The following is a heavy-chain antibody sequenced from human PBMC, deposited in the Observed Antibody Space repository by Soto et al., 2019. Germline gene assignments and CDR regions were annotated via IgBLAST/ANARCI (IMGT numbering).Heavy chain of an antibody. Sequence: GESLKISCAASGFTFASIALTWVRQAPGKGLEWVSGVTSGGNTYYADSVKGRFTISRDTSKNTAYLQMNSLRAEDTAGYYCVKDFSGDVDHWGQGTLVTVSS. CDR1: GFTFASIA. V-gene: IGHV3-23*01. J-gene: IGHJ5*02. CDR3: VKDFSGDVDH. CDR2: VTSGGNT. D-gene: IGHD5-12*01.